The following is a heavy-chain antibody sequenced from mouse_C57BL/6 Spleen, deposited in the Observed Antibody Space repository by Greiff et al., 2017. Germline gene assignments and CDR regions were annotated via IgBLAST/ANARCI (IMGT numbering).Heavy chain of an antibody. Sequence: EVMLVESGGDLVKPGGSLKLSCAASGFTFSSYGMSWVRQTPDKRLEWVATISSGGSYTYYPDTVKGRFTISRDNAKNTLYLQMSSLKSEDTAMYYCARHSYDGYYPYWGQGTTLTVSS. CDR2: ISSGGSYT. CDR1: GFTFSSYG. D-gene: IGHD2-3*01. CDR3: ARHSYDGYYPY. V-gene: IGHV5-6*01. J-gene: IGHJ2*01.